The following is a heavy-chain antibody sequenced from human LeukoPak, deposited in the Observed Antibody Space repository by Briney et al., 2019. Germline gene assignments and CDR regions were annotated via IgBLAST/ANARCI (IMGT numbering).Heavy chain of an antibody. Sequence: ASVKDSCKASGYTFTSYDINWVRQATGQGLEWMGWMNPNSGNTGYAQKFQGRVTMTRNTSISTAYMELSSLRSEDTAVYYCARGGYCSGGSCYRNWFDPWGQGTLVTVSS. CDR3: ARGGYCSGGSCYRNWFDP. CDR2: MNPNSGNT. CDR1: GYTFTSYD. J-gene: IGHJ5*02. D-gene: IGHD2-15*01. V-gene: IGHV1-8*01.